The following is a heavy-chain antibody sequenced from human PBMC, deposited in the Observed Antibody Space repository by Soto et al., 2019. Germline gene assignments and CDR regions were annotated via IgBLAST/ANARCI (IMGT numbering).Heavy chain of an antibody. J-gene: IGHJ1*01. CDR2: IYPTGTT. Sequence: PSETLSLTCAVLGDSIISIYHWAWIRQPPGRGLEWIASIYPTGTTYYTPSLKSRVTISVDTSKNQFSLRLSSVTAAGSAEYFCARTDNVGYYQHFGQGNLVTVSS. CDR3: ARTDNVGYYQH. D-gene: IGHD3-3*01. CDR1: GDSIISIYH. V-gene: IGHV4-38-2*01.